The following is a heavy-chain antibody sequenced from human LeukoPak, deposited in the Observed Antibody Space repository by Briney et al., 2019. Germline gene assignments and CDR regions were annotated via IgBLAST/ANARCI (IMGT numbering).Heavy chain of an antibody. Sequence: GGSLRLSCAASGFTFSSYAMSWVRQAPGKGLEGVSAISGSGGSTYYADSVKGRFTISRDNSKNTLYLQMNSLRAEDTAVYYCAKCEATEIYYYYYGMDVWGQGTTVTVSS. J-gene: IGHJ6*02. CDR2: ISGSGGST. V-gene: IGHV3-23*01. CDR3: AKCEATEIYYYYYGMDV. CDR1: GFTFSSYA. D-gene: IGHD1-26*01.